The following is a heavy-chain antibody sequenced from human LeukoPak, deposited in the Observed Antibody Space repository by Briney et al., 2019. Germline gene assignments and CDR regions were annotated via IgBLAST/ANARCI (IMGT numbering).Heavy chain of an antibody. CDR1: EFTFKGFA. V-gene: IGHV3-20*04. CDR3: AKAVVAKDSFEY. Sequence: GGSLRLSCVAAEFTFKGFAMSWVRQAPGKGLEWVSGIRWETDVIGYADSFKGRFTISRDNAKNSVYLQMRSLRVEDTAVYYCAKAVVAKDSFEYWGQGIQVTVSS. CDR2: IRWETDVI. D-gene: IGHD4/OR15-4a*01. J-gene: IGHJ4*02.